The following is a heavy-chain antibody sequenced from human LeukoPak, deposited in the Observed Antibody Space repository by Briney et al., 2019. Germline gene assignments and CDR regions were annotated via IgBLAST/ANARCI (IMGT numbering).Heavy chain of an antibody. J-gene: IGHJ4*02. CDR2: IYPGGSDI. V-gene: IGHV5-51*01. CDR3: ARHVPYNTWNYFDY. D-gene: IGHD1-20*01. CDR1: GYTFTGYW. Sequence: GESLKISCKGSGYTFTGYWIGWVRQMPGKGLEWMGIIYPGGSDIKYSPSFQGQVTISVDKSMATAYLQWSSLKASDTAMYCCARHVPYNTWNYFDYWGQGTLVTVSS.